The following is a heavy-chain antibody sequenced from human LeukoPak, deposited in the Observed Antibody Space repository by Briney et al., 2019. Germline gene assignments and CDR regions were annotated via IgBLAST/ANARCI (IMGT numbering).Heavy chain of an antibody. CDR2: ISAYNGNT. CDR3: ARYCSSTSCYRAIDY. D-gene: IGHD2-2*02. Sequence: ASVKVSCKASGYTFTSYGISWVRQAPGQGLEWMGWISAYNGNTNYAQKLQGRVTMTTDTSTSTAYMELRSLRSDDTAVYYCARYCSSTSCYRAIDYWDQGTLVTVSS. V-gene: IGHV1-18*01. CDR1: GYTFTSYG. J-gene: IGHJ4*02.